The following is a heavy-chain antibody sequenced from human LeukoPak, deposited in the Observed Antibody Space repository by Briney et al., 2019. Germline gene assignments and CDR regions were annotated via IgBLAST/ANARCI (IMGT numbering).Heavy chain of an antibody. CDR3: ARVYTGWYDH. D-gene: IGHD1-1*01. Sequence: GGSLRLSCATSGFPFSDYFMTWIRKAPGKGFEWVAYIRGDSTSTNYADSVKGRFIISRDNAKNTLYLQMNRLRAEDTALYYCARVYTGWYDHWGQGTLVTVSS. CDR2: IRGDSTST. J-gene: IGHJ5*02. V-gene: IGHV3-11*06. CDR1: GFPFSDYF.